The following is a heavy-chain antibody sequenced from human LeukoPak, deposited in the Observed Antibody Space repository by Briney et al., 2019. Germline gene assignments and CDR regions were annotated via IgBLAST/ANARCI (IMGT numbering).Heavy chain of an antibody. D-gene: IGHD1-14*01. Sequence: GGSLRLSCAAPGFTFSSYWMSWVRQAPGKGLEWVANIKQDGSEKYYVDSVKGRFTISRDNAKNSLYLQMNSLRAEDTAVYYCAREAGRKFDYWAREPWSPSPQ. CDR2: IKQDGSEK. V-gene: IGHV3-7*05. J-gene: IGHJ4*02. CDR1: GFTFSSYW. CDR3: AREAGRKFDY.